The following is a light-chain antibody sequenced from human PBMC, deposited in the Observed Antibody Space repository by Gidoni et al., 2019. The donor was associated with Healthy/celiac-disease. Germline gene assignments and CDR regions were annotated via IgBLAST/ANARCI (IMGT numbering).Light chain of an antibody. CDR3: QQYNSYSRET. Sequence: DIQMTQSPSTLSASVGDRVTITCRASQSISSWLAWYQQKPGKAPKLLIYDASSLESGVPSRFSGSGSGTEFTLTISSLQPDDFATYYCQQYNSYSRETFXQXTKVEIK. J-gene: IGKJ1*01. V-gene: IGKV1-5*01. CDR2: DAS. CDR1: QSISSW.